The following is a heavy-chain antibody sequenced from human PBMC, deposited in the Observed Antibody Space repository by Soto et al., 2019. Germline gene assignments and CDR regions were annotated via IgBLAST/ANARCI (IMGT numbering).Heavy chain of an antibody. CDR3: ARDPYYDFWSGYYAPYYYYGMDV. V-gene: IGHV1-2*02. CDR1: GYTFTGYY. CDR2: INPNSGGT. D-gene: IGHD3-3*01. Sequence: ASLKFSCKASGYTFTGYYMHCVRQAPGQGLEWMGWINPNSGGTNYAQKFQGRVTMTRDTSISTAYTELSRLRSDDTAVYYCARDPYYDFWSGYYAPYYYYGMDVWGQGTTVTVSS. J-gene: IGHJ6*02.